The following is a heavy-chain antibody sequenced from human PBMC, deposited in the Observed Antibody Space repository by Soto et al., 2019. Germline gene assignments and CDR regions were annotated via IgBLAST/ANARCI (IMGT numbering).Heavy chain of an antibody. V-gene: IGHV3-7*01. CDR1: GFTFSSYW. Sequence: EVQLVESGGGLVQPGGSLRVSCAASGFTFSSYWMSWVRQAPGKGLEWVANINQDGSEKHYVDSVKGRFTISRDNAKNSLYLQMSSLRGEDTAVYYCAKPWWGSEGYWGQGTLVTVSS. CDR3: AKPWWGSEGY. J-gene: IGHJ4*02. CDR2: INQDGSEK. D-gene: IGHD3-10*01.